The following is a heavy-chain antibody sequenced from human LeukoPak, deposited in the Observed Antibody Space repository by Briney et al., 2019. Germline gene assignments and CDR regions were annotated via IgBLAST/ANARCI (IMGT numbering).Heavy chain of an antibody. D-gene: IGHD4-17*01. J-gene: IGHJ4*02. CDR2: IIPILGIA. CDR3: ARGHYGDFTTSDY. V-gene: IGHV1-69*04. Sequence: SVKVSCKASGGTFSSYAISWVRQAPGQGLERMGRIIPILGIANYAQKFQGRVTMTRNTSISTAYMELSSLRSEDTAVYYCARGHYGDFTTSDYWGQGTLVTVSS. CDR1: GGTFSSYA.